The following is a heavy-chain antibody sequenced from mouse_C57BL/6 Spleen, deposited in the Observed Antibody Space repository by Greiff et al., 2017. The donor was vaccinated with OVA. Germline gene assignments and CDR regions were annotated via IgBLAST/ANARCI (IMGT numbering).Heavy chain of an antibody. CDR3: TRDDGYYPPWFAY. D-gene: IGHD2-3*01. J-gene: IGHJ3*01. Sequence: QVQLKESGAELVRPGASVTLSCKASGYTFTDYEMHWVKQTPVHGLEWIGAIEPETGGTAYNQKFKGKAILTADKSSSTAYMELRSLTSEDSAVYYCTRDDGYYPPWFAYWGQGTLVTVSA. CDR2: IEPETGGT. CDR1: GYTFTDYE. V-gene: IGHV1-15*01.